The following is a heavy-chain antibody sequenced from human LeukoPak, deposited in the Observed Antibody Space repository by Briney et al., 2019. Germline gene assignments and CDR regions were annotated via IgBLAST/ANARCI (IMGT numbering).Heavy chain of an antibody. CDR3: AKDSNSGYVSVGPDY. J-gene: IGHJ4*02. D-gene: IGHD5-12*01. V-gene: IGHV3-30*02. CDR1: GLVFSNYG. Sequence: PGGSLRLSCQTSGLVFSNYGMHWVRQAPDKGLEWVAYLRYDARNAYSADSVNGRFIISRDNSRNTLYLQMNSLSTGDTGVYSCAKDSNSGYVSVGPDYGGLGTLVTVSS. CDR2: LRYDARNA.